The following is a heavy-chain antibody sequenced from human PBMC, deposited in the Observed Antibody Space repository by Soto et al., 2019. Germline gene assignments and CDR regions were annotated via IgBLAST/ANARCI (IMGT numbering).Heavy chain of an antibody. CDR2: INPNSGGT. D-gene: IGHD6-19*01. CDR1: GYTFTGYY. Sequence: GASVKVSCKASGYTFTGYYMHWVRQAPGQGLEWMGWINPNSGGTNYAQKFQGRVTMTRDTSISTAYMELSRLRSDDTAVYYCARDKEWLATQGVYYYYGTDVWGQGTTVTVSS. V-gene: IGHV1-2*02. J-gene: IGHJ6*02. CDR3: ARDKEWLATQGVYYYYGTDV.